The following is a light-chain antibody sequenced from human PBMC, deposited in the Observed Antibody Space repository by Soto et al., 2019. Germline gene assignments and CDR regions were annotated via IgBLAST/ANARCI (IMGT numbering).Light chain of an antibody. J-gene: IGKJ1*01. CDR2: HVS. V-gene: IGKV3-11*01. CDR3: QQSRT. CDR1: QSISSH. Sequence: EIVLTQSPATLSLSPGERATLSCRASQSISSHLAWYQQKPGQPPRLLIHHVSNRATGIPARISGSGSGTDFTLTISSLEPEDFAVYYCQQSRTFDQGTKVELK.